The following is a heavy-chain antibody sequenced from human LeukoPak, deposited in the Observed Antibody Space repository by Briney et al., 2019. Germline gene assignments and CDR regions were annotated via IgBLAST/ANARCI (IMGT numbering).Heavy chain of an antibody. D-gene: IGHD4-11*01. J-gene: IGHJ5*02. CDR2: INPNSGGT. V-gene: IGHV1-2*02. Sequence: GSSVKVSCKSSGYTFTSYYRHWVRQAPGQGGEWMGWINPNSGGTNYAQKFQGRVTMTRETYIRTDYIEVRRQRSDDTAVYYCASVSLDPRTVSTSWFDPLGQGTLVTVSP. CDR1: GYTFTSYY. CDR3: ASVSLDPRTVSTSWFDP.